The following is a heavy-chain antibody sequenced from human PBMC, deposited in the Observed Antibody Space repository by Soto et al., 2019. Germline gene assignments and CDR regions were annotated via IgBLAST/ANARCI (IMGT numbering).Heavy chain of an antibody. CDR1: GFAFSRYW. Sequence: EVQLVESGGGLVQPGGSLRLSCAASGFAFSRYWMHWVRQVPGKGLVWVSRISGDGSVTYYADSVRGRFTISRDNAKNPLYRKWTSLRAAERDSYSWAGPGEADMGHYYFSGLDFWAKGTTATASS. CDR3: AGPGEADMGHYYFSGLDF. J-gene: IGHJ6*04. CDR2: ISGDGSVT. D-gene: IGHD3-10*01. V-gene: IGHV3-74*01.